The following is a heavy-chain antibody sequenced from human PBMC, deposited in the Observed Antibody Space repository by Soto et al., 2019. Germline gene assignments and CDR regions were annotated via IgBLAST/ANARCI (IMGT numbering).Heavy chain of an antibody. Sequence: TLSLTCAVYGGSFSGYYWSWIRQPPGKGLEWIGEINHSGSTNYNPSLKSRVTISVDTSKNQFSLKLSSVTAADTAVYYCARGGNEVPAAIGYYYYYGMDVWGQGTTVTVSS. D-gene: IGHD2-2*01. V-gene: IGHV4-34*01. CDR3: ARGGNEVPAAIGYYYYYGMDV. CDR2: INHSGST. CDR1: GGSFSGYY. J-gene: IGHJ6*02.